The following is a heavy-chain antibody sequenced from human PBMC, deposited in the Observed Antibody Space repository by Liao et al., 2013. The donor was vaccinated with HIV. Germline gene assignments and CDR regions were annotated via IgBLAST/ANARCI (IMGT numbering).Heavy chain of an antibody. Sequence: QVQLQESGPGLVKPSETLSLTCSISGGSISSYYWSWIRQSPGKGLEWIGYIDYSGSTNYNPSLKSRVTISIDTSKDQFSLRLSSVTAADTAVYYCAIRGGYYFDNWGREPWSPSPQ. CDR2: IDYSGST. V-gene: IGHV4-59*01. CDR3: AIRGGYYFDN. CDR1: GGSISSYY. D-gene: IGHD3-16*01. J-gene: IGHJ4*02.